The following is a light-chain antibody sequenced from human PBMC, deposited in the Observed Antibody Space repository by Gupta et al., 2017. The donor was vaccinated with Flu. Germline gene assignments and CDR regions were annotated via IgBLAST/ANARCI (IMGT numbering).Light chain of an antibody. CDR3: GTWDGSLRGIV. J-gene: IGLJ1*01. V-gene: IGLV1-51*01. CDR2: DDD. Sequence: ISDDDKRSSGIPDRFSGSQSGTSATLDITGLQAGDAADFYCGTWDGSLRGIVFGSGTKVTVL.